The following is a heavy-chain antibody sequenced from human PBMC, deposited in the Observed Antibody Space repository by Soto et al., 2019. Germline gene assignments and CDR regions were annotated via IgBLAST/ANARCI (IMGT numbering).Heavy chain of an antibody. CDR1: GFTFGDHW. V-gene: IGHV3-7*05. CDR2: IKQDGGGK. CDR3: ARHGLGYYGLDV. Sequence: EVQLVESGGGLVKPGGSLRLPCAASGFTFGDHWMTWVRQAPGKGLEWVANIKQDGGGKYYVDSVKGRFTISRDNAENSLYLQMNSLRAEDTAVYYCARHGLGYYGLDVWGQGTTVTVSS. J-gene: IGHJ6*02.